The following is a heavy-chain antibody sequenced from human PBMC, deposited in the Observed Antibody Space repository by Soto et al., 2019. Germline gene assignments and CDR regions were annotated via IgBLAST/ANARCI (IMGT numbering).Heavy chain of an antibody. CDR2: IYYSGST. J-gene: IGHJ6*02. CDR1: GGSISSYY. D-gene: IGHD6-19*01. Sequence: SETLSLTCTVSGGSISSYYWSWIRQPPGKVLEWIGYIYYSGSTNYNPSLKSRVTISVDTSKNQFSLKLSSVTVADTAVYYCARERSGWADYYYGMDVWGQGTTVTVSS. V-gene: IGHV4-59*01. CDR3: ARERSGWADYYYGMDV.